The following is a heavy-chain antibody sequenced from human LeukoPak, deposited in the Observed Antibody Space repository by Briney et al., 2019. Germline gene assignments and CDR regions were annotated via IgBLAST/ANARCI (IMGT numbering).Heavy chain of an antibody. D-gene: IGHD2-2*01. CDR3: ARDFCSSTSCQFDY. CDR1: GFTFSSYW. Sequence: GGSLRLSCAASGFTFSSYWMSWVRQAPGKGLEWVANIKQDGSEKYYVDSVKGRFTISRDNAKNSLYLQMNSLRAEDTAVYYCARDFCSSTSCQFDYWGQGTLVTVSS. J-gene: IGHJ4*02. V-gene: IGHV3-7*01. CDR2: IKQDGSEK.